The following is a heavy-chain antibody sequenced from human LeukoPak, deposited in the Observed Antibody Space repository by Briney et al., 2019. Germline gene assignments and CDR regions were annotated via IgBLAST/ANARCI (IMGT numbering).Heavy chain of an antibody. D-gene: IGHD6-13*01. CDR2: ISSSSSYI. CDR3: ARGAMIAAAGTPYFDY. CDR1: GFTFSSYS. Sequence: PGGSLRLSCAASGFTFSSYSMNWVRQAPGEGLEWVSSISSSSSYIYYADSVKGRFTISRDNAKNSLYLQMNSLRAEDTAVYYCARGAMIAAAGTPYFDYWGQGTLVTVSS. J-gene: IGHJ4*02. V-gene: IGHV3-21*01.